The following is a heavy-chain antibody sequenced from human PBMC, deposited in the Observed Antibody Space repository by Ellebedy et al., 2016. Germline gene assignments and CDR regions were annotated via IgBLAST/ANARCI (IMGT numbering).Heavy chain of an antibody. D-gene: IGHD4-23*01. J-gene: IGHJ5*02. V-gene: IGHV1-18*01. Sequence: ASVKVSXKASGYTFRSSTISWVRQAPGQGLEWMGWISVYNGDTHYAQKVQGRVTMTTDTSMRTAYLEVRSLRSADTAVYYCVREGGGGWFDPWGQGTLVTVSS. CDR3: VREGGGGWFDP. CDR1: GYTFRSST. CDR2: ISVYNGDT.